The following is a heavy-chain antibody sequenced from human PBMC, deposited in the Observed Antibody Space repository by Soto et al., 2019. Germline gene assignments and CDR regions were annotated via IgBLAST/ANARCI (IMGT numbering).Heavy chain of an antibody. CDR2: IKSKNDGETT. CDR3: FTDTRGS. Sequence: EVQLVESGGDLVKPGGSLRLSCAASGFTFYTAWLNWVRQAPGKGLEWVGRIKSKNDGETTDYAAPVKGRFTISRDDSINTLYLQMNSLKTDDTDVYDCFTDTRGSWGQGTLVTVSS. J-gene: IGHJ5*02. D-gene: IGHD3-3*01. V-gene: IGHV3-15*07. CDR1: GFTFYTAW.